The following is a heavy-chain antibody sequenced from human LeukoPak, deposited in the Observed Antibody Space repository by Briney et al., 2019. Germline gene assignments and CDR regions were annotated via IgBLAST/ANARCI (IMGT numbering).Heavy chain of an antibody. V-gene: IGHV3-7*01. Sequence: SGGSLRLSCAASGFTPSSYWMTWVRQAPGKVLEWVANINQDGHARYYVQSVRGRFTISRDNAKSSLYLQMNSLSVEDTGVYYCARNSYGSGSHDHWGQGTLVTVSS. CDR1: GFTPSSYW. J-gene: IGHJ5*02. CDR3: ARNSYGSGSHDH. D-gene: IGHD3-10*01. CDR2: INQDGHAR.